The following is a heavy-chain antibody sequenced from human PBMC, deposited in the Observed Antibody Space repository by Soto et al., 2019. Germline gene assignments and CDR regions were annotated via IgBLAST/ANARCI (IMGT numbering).Heavy chain of an antibody. J-gene: IGHJ5*02. V-gene: IGHV1-46*02. CDR3: ARLRWEVEKNYFDP. CDR2: INPSNGFT. CDR1: GFTFNTYY. Sequence: QVPLVQSGAELKKPGASVSLSCKASGFTFNTYYIHWVRQSPGEGLQWMGVINPSNGFTSYPQKFQGRVTMTADTSTTTVYLELSSLKSEDTAVYFCARLRWEVEKNYFDPWGQGALVTVSS. D-gene: IGHD4-17*01.